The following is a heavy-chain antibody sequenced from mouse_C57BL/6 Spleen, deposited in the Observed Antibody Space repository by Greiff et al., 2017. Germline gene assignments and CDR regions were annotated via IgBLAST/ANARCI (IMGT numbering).Heavy chain of an antibody. D-gene: IGHD2-4*01. Sequence: QVQLQQPGAELVKPGASVKLSCKASGYTFTSYWMHWVKQRPGQGLEWIGMIHPNSGSTNYNEKFKSKATLTVDKSSSTAYMQLSSLTSEDSAVYYCAREWDYDGAYWGQGTLVTVSA. CDR1: GYTFTSYW. V-gene: IGHV1-64*01. J-gene: IGHJ3*01. CDR3: AREWDYDGAY. CDR2: IHPNSGST.